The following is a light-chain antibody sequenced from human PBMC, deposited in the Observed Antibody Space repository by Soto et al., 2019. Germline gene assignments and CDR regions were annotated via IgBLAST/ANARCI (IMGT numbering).Light chain of an antibody. CDR3: QQYNNYPWT. Sequence: DIQMTQSPSTLSASVGDRVTITCRASQSISSWLAWYQQKPGKAPKLLIYKASSLESGVPSRFNGSRSGTEFTFTISSLQPEDFATYYCQQYNNYPWTFGQGTKVEIK. CDR1: QSISSW. V-gene: IGKV1-5*03. CDR2: KAS. J-gene: IGKJ1*01.